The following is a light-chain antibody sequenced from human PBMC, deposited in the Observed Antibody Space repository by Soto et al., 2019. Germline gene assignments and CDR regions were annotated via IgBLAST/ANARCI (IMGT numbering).Light chain of an antibody. CDR2: HVS. Sequence: SVLTQPASVSGSPVLSITISCIGTNSDVGAYNYVSWYQQHPGKVPKLMIYHVSDRPSGVSNPFSDSKSGNTAPLSISGLQPEGEADYYCSSFTTIKAYVCGSGTKVPV. CDR3: SSFTTIKAYV. J-gene: IGLJ1*01. CDR1: NSDVGAYNY. V-gene: IGLV2-14*01.